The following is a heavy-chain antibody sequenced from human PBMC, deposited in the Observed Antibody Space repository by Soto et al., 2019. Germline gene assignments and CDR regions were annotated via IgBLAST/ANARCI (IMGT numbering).Heavy chain of an antibody. D-gene: IGHD3-3*01. CDR1: GYNFAGYW. CDR3: ARGGVSTRTFDY. J-gene: IGHJ4*02. CDR2: IYPSDSDT. Sequence: PGESLKISCKGSGYNFAGYWIAWVRQMPGKGLELMGIIYPSDSDTRYRPSFQGQVTISADKSISSAYLQWSSLRASDTAMYYCARGGVSTRTFDYWGQGTPVTVHS. V-gene: IGHV5-51*01.